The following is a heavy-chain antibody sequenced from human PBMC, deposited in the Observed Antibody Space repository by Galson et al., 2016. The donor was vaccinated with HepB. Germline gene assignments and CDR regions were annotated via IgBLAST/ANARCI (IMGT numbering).Heavy chain of an antibody. CDR3: ARVGRIAYYYYGMDV. CDR1: GFTFSDYS. D-gene: IGHD2-21*01. Sequence: SLRLSCAASGFTFSDYSMNWVRQAPGKGLEWVSYISSTSSAIYYADSVKGRFTISRDNAKNSLYLQMHSLRAEDTAVYFCARVGRIAYYYYGMDVWGQGTTVTVSS. V-gene: IGHV3-48*04. J-gene: IGHJ6*02. CDR2: ISSTSSAI.